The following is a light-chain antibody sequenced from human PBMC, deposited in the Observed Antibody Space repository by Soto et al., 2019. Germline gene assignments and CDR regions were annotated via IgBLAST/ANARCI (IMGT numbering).Light chain of an antibody. CDR2: EVN. Sequence: QSALTQPASVSGSPGQSITISCTGTRSDVGNYNLVSWYQQHPGKAPKLMMYEVNKRPSGVSNRFSGSKSGNTASLTIAGLHTEDEADYYCCSYAGSDTWAFGGGTKLTVL. CDR3: CSYAGSDTWA. CDR1: RSDVGNYNL. V-gene: IGLV2-23*02. J-gene: IGLJ3*02.